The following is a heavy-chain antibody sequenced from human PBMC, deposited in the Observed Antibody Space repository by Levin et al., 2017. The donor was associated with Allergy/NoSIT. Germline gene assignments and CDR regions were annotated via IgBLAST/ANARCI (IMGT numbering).Heavy chain of an antibody. Sequence: GESLKISCKASGYTFTSYDINWVRQATGQGLEWMGWMNPNSGNTGYAQKFQGRVTMTRNTSISTAYMELSSLRSEDTAVYYCARVPLTIFGVVLSSGMDVWGQGTTVTVSS. V-gene: IGHV1-8*01. CDR1: GYTFTSYD. J-gene: IGHJ6*02. CDR3: ARVPLTIFGVVLSSGMDV. D-gene: IGHD3-3*01. CDR2: MNPNSGNT.